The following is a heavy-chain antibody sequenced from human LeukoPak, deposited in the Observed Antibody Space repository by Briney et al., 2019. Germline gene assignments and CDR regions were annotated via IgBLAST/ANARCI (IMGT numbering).Heavy chain of an antibody. CDR1: GFSFRDYG. D-gene: IGHD2-8*02. J-gene: IGHJ4*02. Sequence: SGRSLRLSYAASGFSFRDYGMHWVRQAPGKGLEWVAIIWYDGSNKYYADSVKGRFTISRDNSKNTLYLQMNSLRAEDTAVYYCARDRSTDNGHCTGVFCYAEVGRGQGTLVTVSS. CDR2: IWYDGSNK. V-gene: IGHV3-33*01. CDR3: ARDRSTDNGHCTGVFCYAEVG.